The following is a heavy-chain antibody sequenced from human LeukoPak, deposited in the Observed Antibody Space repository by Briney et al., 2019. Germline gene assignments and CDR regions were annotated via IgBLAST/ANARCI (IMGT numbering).Heavy chain of an antibody. Sequence: GSLRLSCAASGFTFGSYGMSWVRQAPGKGLEWVAFITTTGATTSYAGSVKGRFTISRDNARDTLYMQMNSLRDEDTALYYCTIMHGYYDGSGYWVQWGQGTLVTVSS. J-gene: IGHJ4*02. CDR1: GFTFGSYG. CDR3: TIMHGYYDGSGYWVQ. D-gene: IGHD3-22*01. CDR2: ITTTGATT. V-gene: IGHV3-23*01.